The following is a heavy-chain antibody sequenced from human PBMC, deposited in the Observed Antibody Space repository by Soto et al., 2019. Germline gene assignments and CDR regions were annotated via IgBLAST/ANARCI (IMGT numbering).Heavy chain of an antibody. V-gene: IGHV3-11*06. CDR2: ISGSGGYT. Sequence: GGSLRLSCAASGFSFSDYYMSWFRQAPGKGLEWVSYISGSGGYTNYADSVKGRFTISRDNAKNSLYLQLNSLRDEDTAVYYCAREMGACSDSSCYPGPYDSWGQGTLVTVSS. CDR1: GFSFSDYY. CDR3: AREMGACSDSSCYPGPYDS. D-gene: IGHD3-16*01. J-gene: IGHJ5*02.